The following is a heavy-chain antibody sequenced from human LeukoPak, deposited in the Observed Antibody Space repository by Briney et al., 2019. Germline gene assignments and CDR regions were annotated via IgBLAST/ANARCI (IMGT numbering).Heavy chain of an antibody. D-gene: IGHD4-23*01. J-gene: IGHJ4*02. Sequence: QPGGSLRLSCAASGFPVSSNYMSWVRQAPGKGLEWVSVFYIDGSTYYADSVKGRFTISRDNSKNTLYLQTNNLRAEDTALYYCAAGPYGGNTPFDYWGQGTLVTISS. CDR2: FYIDGST. V-gene: IGHV3-53*01. CDR3: AAGPYGGNTPFDY. CDR1: GFPVSSNY.